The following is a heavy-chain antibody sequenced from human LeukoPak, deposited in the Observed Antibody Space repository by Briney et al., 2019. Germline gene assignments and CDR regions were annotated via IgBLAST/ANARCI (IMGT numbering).Heavy chain of an antibody. J-gene: IGHJ4*02. CDR3: ARDRRDSYNSEGQFDY. CDR1: GGSISSYC. V-gene: IGHV4-59*01. CDR2: IYYSGST. Sequence: SETLSLTCTVSGGSISSYCWSWIRQPPGKGLEWIGYIYYSGSTNYNPSLKSRVTISVDTSKNQFSLKLSSVTAADTAVYYCARDRRDSYNSEGQFDYWGQGTLVTVSS. D-gene: IGHD5-24*01.